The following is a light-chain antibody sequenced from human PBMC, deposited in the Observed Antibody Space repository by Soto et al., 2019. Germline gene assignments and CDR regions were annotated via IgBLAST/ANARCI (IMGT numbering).Light chain of an antibody. Sequence: DIVMTQSPLSLPVTPGQPASISCRSSQSLLHSNGYNYLDWYLQKPGQSPQLLIYLGSNRASGIPARFSGSGSGTDCTLKISRVEADDSGVYYCMQGLQTPTFGGGTKVELK. V-gene: IGKV2-28*01. CDR1: QSLLHSNGYNY. CDR2: LGS. J-gene: IGKJ4*01. CDR3: MQGLQTPT.